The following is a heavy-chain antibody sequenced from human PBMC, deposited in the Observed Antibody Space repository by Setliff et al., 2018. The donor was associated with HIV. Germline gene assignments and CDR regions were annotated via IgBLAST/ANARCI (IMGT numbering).Heavy chain of an antibody. CDR1: GGSIGTTTYY. CDR2: IYYNGIT. J-gene: IGHJ4*02. Sequence: SETLSLTCAVSGGSIGTTTYYWGWIRQPPGKGLEWIGSIYYNGITYYNPSLKGRFTISVDTSKNQFSLKVTSVTAADTAVYYCARRIFHSSFPSFDYWGLGTLVTVSS. D-gene: IGHD2-15*01. V-gene: IGHV4-39*01. CDR3: ARRIFHSSFPSFDY.